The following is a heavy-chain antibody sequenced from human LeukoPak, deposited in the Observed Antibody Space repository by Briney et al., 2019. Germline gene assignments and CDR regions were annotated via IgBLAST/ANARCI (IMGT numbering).Heavy chain of an antibody. Sequence: ASVKVSCKAFGYTFTSNYMHWVRQAPGQGPEWMGVISPSGGSTTYAQKFQGRVTLTRDMSTSTDYLELSSLRSEDTAVYYCATHSSGYYYVNPLWQHWGQGTLVTVSS. CDR3: ATHSSGYYYVNPLWQH. V-gene: IGHV1-46*01. D-gene: IGHD3-22*01. CDR2: ISPSGGST. J-gene: IGHJ1*01. CDR1: GYTFTSNY.